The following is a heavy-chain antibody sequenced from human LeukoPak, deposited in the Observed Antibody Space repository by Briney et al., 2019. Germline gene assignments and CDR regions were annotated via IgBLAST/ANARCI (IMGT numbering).Heavy chain of an antibody. CDR1: GFTVSSNS. Sequence: GGSLRLSCTVSGFTVSSNSMSWVRQAPGKGLEWVSFIYSDNTHYSDSVKGRFTISRDNSKNTLYLQMNSLRAEDTAVYYCARSNRKQLSYQYWGQGILVTVSS. J-gene: IGHJ4*01. CDR3: ARSNRKQLSYQY. V-gene: IGHV3-53*01. D-gene: IGHD1-14*01. CDR2: IYSDNT.